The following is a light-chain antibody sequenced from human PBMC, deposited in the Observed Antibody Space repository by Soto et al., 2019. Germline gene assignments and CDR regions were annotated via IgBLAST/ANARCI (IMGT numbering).Light chain of an antibody. CDR3: SSYTSSSTGV. V-gene: IGLV2-14*01. CDR2: DVS. J-gene: IGLJ1*01. CDR1: SSDVGGYNY. Sequence: NQPASGNGVHRRWSSIFCTRTSSDVGGYNYVSWYQQHPGKAPKLMIYDVSNRPSGVSNRFSGSKSGNTASLTISGLQAEDEAYYSCSSYTSSSTGVFGTGTK.